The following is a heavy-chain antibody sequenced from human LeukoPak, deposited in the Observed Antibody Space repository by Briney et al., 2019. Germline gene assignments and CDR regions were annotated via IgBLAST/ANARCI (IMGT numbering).Heavy chain of an antibody. CDR3: AKDLTSSSPQ. Sequence: PGGSLRLSCAASGFTFSSYGMHWVRQAPGKGLEWVAVISYDGSNKYYADSVKGRFTISRDNSKNTLYPQMNSLRAEDTAVYYCAKDLTSSSPQWGQGTLVTVSS. D-gene: IGHD6-6*01. J-gene: IGHJ4*02. CDR1: GFTFSSYG. V-gene: IGHV3-30*18. CDR2: ISYDGSNK.